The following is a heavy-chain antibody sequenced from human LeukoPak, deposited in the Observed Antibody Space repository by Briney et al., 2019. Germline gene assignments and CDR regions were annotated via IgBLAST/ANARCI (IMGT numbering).Heavy chain of an antibody. V-gene: IGHV3-30*02. CDR2: IGSDGSDK. CDR1: GFTFGSCG. J-gene: IGHJ6*03. Sequence: PGGSLRLSCAASGFTFGSCGMHWVRQAPGKGLEWVSFIGSDGSDKYYADSVKGRFTISRDKSKNTLFLQMNSLRTEDTAFYYCAKDPGKSVKGYYMDVWGKGTTVTISS. D-gene: IGHD3-10*01. CDR3: AKDPGKSVKGYYMDV.